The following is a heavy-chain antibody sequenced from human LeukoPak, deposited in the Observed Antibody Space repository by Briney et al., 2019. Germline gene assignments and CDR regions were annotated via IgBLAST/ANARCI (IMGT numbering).Heavy chain of an antibody. CDR2: IYYSGST. Sequence: SETLSLTCTVSGGSISSYYWSWIRQPPGKGLEWIGDIYYSGSTNYIPSLKSRVTISVDASKNQFSLKLSSVTAADTAVYYCARALGAYCSGGSCYSGYTGWFDPWGQGTLVTVSS. CDR1: GGSISSYY. CDR3: ARALGAYCSGGSCYSGYTGWFDP. D-gene: IGHD2-15*01. J-gene: IGHJ5*02. V-gene: IGHV4-59*01.